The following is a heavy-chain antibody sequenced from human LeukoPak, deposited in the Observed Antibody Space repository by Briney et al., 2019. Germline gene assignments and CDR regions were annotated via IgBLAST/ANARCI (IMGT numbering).Heavy chain of an antibody. V-gene: IGHV1-18*01. J-gene: IGHJ4*02. CDR3: ARDPAPLYYYDSSGYLRDY. CDR1: GYTFTSYG. CDR2: ISAYNGHT. D-gene: IGHD3-22*01. Sequence: ASVKVSCKASGYTFTSYGISWVRQAPGQGLEWMDWISAYNGHTNYAQKLQGRVTMTTDTSTSTAYMELRSLRSDDTAVYYCARDPAPLYYYDSSGYLRDYWGQGTLVSVSS.